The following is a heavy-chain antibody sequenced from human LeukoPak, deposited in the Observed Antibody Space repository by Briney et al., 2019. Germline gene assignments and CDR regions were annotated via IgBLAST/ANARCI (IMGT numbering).Heavy chain of an antibody. CDR2: INHSGST. Sequence: PSETLSLTCTVSGGSISSYYWSWIRQPPGKGLEWIGEINHSGSTNYNPSLKSRVTISVDTSKNQFSLKLSSVTAADTAVYYCARVYSSSWRPENWFDPWGQGTLVTVSS. J-gene: IGHJ5*02. V-gene: IGHV4-34*01. D-gene: IGHD6-13*01. CDR1: GGSISSYY. CDR3: ARVYSSSWRPENWFDP.